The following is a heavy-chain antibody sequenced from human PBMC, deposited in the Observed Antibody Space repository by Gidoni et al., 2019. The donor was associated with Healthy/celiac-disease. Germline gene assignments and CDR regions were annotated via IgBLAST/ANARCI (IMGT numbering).Heavy chain of an antibody. CDR1: GFPFSSYA. V-gene: IGHV3-23*01. CDR2: ISGSGGST. D-gene: IGHD4-17*01. CDR3: AKGGDYGDYDWYFDL. Sequence: EVQLLESGGGLVQPGGSLRLSCAASGFPFSSYAMSWVRQAPGQGLEWVSAISGSGGSTYYADSVKGRFTISRDNSKNTLYLQMNSLRAEDTAVYYCAKGGDYGDYDWYFDLWGRGTLVTVSS. J-gene: IGHJ2*01.